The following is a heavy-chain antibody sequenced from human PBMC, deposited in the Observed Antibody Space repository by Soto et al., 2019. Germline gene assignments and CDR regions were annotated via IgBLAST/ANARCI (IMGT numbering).Heavy chain of an antibody. CDR3: ARGHKWDGMDV. CDR2: IYYSGST. Sequence: PSETLSLTCTVSGGSISSGGYYWSWIRQHPGKGLEWIGYIYYSGSTYYNPSLKSRVTISVDTSKNQFSLKLSSVTAADTAVYYWARGHKWDGMDVWGQGTTVTVSS. J-gene: IGHJ6*02. D-gene: IGHD1-26*01. CDR1: GGSISSGGYY. V-gene: IGHV4-31*03.